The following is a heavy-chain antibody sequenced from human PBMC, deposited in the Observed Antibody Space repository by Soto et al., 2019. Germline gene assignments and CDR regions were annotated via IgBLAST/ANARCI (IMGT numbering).Heavy chain of an antibody. D-gene: IGHD3-10*01. CDR1: GYTFTSYV. Sequence: QVQLVQSGDEVKKPGASVKVSCKASGYTFTSYVISWVRQAPGQGLEWRGWISAYNGNTNYAQKLQGRVTMNTDTTTSEADMELRSLRSDDTAVYYCARSGERDAFYIWGQWTMVTVSS. CDR3: ARSGERDAFYI. J-gene: IGHJ3*02. CDR2: ISAYNGNT. V-gene: IGHV1-18*04.